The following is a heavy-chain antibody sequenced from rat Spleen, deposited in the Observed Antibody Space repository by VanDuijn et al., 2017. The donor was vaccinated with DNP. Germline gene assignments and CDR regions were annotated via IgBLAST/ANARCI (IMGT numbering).Heavy chain of an antibody. CDR3: VRWYNSGHYFDY. Sequence: EVQLVESGGGLVQPGRSLKLSCAASGFIFSYYDMAWVRQAPTKGLEWVASISTGGENTYFRDSVRGRFTISRDNAQSALNLQMNSLRSEDMATYYCVRWYNSGHYFDYWGQGVMVTVSS. J-gene: IGHJ2*01. CDR1: GFIFSYYD. D-gene: IGHD4-3*01. V-gene: IGHV5-25*01. CDR2: ISTGGENT.